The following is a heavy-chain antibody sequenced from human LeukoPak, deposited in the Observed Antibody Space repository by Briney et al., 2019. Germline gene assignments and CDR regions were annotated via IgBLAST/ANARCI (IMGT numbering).Heavy chain of an antibody. CDR2: MNPNSGNT. J-gene: IGHJ4*02. Sequence: GASVKVSCKASGYTFTSYDINWVRQATGQGLEWMGWMNPNSGNTGYAQKFQGRVTMTGNTPISTAYMEPSSLRSEDTAVYYCARVHCSSTSCPYYFDYWGQGTLVTVSS. D-gene: IGHD2-2*01. CDR1: GYTFTSYD. V-gene: IGHV1-8*01. CDR3: ARVHCSSTSCPYYFDY.